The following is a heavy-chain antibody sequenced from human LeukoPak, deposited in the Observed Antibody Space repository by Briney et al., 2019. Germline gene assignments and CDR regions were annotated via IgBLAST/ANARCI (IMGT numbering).Heavy chain of an antibody. D-gene: IGHD6-6*01. V-gene: IGHV3-53*01. CDR1: GFSVTTNY. CDR2: IYTGGLT. J-gene: IGHJ3*02. CDR3: VRVEYSISSGAFDI. Sequence: GGSLRLSCTASGFSVTTNYMTWVRQAPGRGPEWVSVIYTGGLTYYSDSVQGRFTISRDDSENTLYLQMTSLKAEDTAIYYCVRVEYSISSGAFDIWGQGTVVTVSS.